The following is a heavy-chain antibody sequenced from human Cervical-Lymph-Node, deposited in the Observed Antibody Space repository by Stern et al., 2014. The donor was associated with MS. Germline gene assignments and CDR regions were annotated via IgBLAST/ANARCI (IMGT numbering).Heavy chain of an antibody. CDR3: TRKGNFDP. Sequence: QVQLVQSGAEVKKPGASVKVSCKTSGYSFPSYEIHWVRQATGQGLEWMGWMKPNSGNTGYVQKFQGRVTMTRDTSISTAYMELSSLTSEDTAVYYCTRKGNFDPWGQGTQVIVSS. V-gene: IGHV1-8*02. CDR1: GYSFPSYE. J-gene: IGHJ5*02. CDR2: MKPNSGNT.